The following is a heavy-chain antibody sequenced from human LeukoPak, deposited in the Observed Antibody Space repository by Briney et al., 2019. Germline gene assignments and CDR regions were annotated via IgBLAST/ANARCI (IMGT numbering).Heavy chain of an antibody. CDR2: IYYSGST. J-gene: IGHJ4*02. D-gene: IGHD3-22*01. V-gene: IGHV4-39*07. CDR3: ARVNYDTSGYYLSYFDY. CDR1: GGSISSSSYY. Sequence: SETLSLTCTVSGGSISSSSYYWGWIRQPPGKGLEWIGGIYYSGSTYYNPSLKSRVTISVDTSKNQFSLKLSSVTAADTAVYYCARVNYDTSGYYLSYFDYWGQGTLVTVSS.